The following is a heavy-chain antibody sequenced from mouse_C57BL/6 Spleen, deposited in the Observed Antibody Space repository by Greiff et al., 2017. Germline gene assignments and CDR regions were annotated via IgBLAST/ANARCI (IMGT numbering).Heavy chain of an antibody. CDR1: GFTFSSYA. CDR2: ISDGGSYT. Sequence: EVHLVESGGGLVKPGGSLKLSCAASGFTFSSYAMSWVRQTPEKRLEWVATISDGGSYTYYPDNVKGRFTISRDNAKNNLYLQMSHLKSEDTAMYYCARDPFTTVVATVRSWFAYWGQGTLVTVSA. V-gene: IGHV5-4*01. J-gene: IGHJ3*01. D-gene: IGHD1-1*01. CDR3: ARDPFTTVVATVRSWFAY.